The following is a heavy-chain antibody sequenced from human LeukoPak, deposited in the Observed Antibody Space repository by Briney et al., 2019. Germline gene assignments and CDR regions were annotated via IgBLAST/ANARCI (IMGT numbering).Heavy chain of an antibody. D-gene: IGHD3/OR15-3a*01. CDR3: ARQTGSGLFILP. V-gene: IGHV3-66*04. J-gene: IGHJ4*02. CDR2: IYSGGST. Sequence: GGSLRLSCAAPKFTVSSKYMSWVRQAPGKGLEWVSVIYSGGSTHYADSVKGRFTISRDNSKNTLYLQMNSLRAEDTAVYYCARQTGSGLFILPGGQGTLVTVSS. CDR1: KFTVSSKY.